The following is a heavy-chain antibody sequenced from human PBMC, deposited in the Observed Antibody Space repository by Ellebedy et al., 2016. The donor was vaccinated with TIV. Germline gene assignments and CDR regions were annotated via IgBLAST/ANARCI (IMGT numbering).Heavy chain of an antibody. D-gene: IGHD3-10*01. Sequence: SETLSLTXTVSGASITSSSYFWAWIRQSPGKGLKWIGSIYFNGATYYNPSLKSRVTISVDTSKNQFSLQLNSVTPEDTAVYYCARDFTTVRGVMNPFDHWGQGILVTVSS. CDR1: GASITSSSYF. CDR2: IYFNGAT. V-gene: IGHV4-39*07. J-gene: IGHJ5*02. CDR3: ARDFTTVRGVMNPFDH.